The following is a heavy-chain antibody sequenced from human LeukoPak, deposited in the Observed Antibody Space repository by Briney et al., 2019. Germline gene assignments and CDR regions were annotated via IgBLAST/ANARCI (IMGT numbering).Heavy chain of an antibody. Sequence: PGGSLRLSCAASGFTFSSYEMNWVCQAPGKGLEWVSYISSSGSTIYYADSVKGRFTISRDNAKNSLYLQMNSLRAEDTAVYYCARNFYYGSGRYDYWGQGTLVTVSS. CDR2: ISSSGSTI. V-gene: IGHV3-48*03. J-gene: IGHJ4*02. D-gene: IGHD3-10*01. CDR3: ARNFYYGSGRYDY. CDR1: GFTFSSYE.